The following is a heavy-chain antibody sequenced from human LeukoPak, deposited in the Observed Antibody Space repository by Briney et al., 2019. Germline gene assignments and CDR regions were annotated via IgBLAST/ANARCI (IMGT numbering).Heavy chain of an antibody. V-gene: IGHV1-18*01. Sequence: ASVKVSCKASGYTFTSYGISWVRQAPGQGLEWMGWISAYNGNTNYAQKLQGRVTMTTDTSTSTAYMELRGLRSDDTAVYYCARDYDGSGSYRRFDYWGQGTLVTVSS. D-gene: IGHD3-10*01. J-gene: IGHJ4*02. CDR1: GYTFTSYG. CDR2: ISAYNGNT. CDR3: ARDYDGSGSYRRFDY.